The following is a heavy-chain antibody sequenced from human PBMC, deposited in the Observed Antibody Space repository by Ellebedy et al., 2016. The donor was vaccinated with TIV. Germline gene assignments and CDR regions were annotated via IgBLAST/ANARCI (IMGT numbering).Heavy chain of an antibody. CDR2: IIPILGIA. CDR3: AREGGFGELLSDY. D-gene: IGHD3-10*01. J-gene: IGHJ4*02. Sequence: SVKVSXXASGGTFSSYAISWVRQAPGQGLEWMGRIIPILGIANYAQKFQGRVTITADKSTSTAYMELSSLRSEDTAVYYCAREGGFGELLSDYWGQGTLVTVSS. CDR1: GGTFSSYA. V-gene: IGHV1-69*04.